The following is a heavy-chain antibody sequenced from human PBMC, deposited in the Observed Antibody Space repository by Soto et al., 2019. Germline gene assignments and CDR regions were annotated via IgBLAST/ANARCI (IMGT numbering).Heavy chain of an antibody. V-gene: IGHV3-53*01. CDR2: IYSGGAT. D-gene: IGHD2-15*01. CDR1: GFTISSRDNHA. CDR3: AGRYCSGGSRNFPVPYYVYGMDV. J-gene: IGHJ6*02. Sequence: PGGSLRLSCAASGFTISSRDNHAMRWVRQAPGKGPEWVSIIYSGGATYYADSVKGRFTISRDNSKNALFLQMNRLRSEDTAMYYCAGRYCSGGSRNFPVPYYVYGMDVWGLGTTVTVSS.